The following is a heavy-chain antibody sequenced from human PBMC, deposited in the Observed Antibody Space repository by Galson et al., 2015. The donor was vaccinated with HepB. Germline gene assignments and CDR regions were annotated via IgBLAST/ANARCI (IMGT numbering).Heavy chain of an antibody. CDR1: GYTFTGYY. J-gene: IGHJ3*02. CDR3: ARDGCSSTSCYSAFDI. V-gene: IGHV1-2*02. D-gene: IGHD2-2*02. CDR2: INPNSGGT. Sequence: SVKVSCKASGYTFTGYYMHWVRQAPGQGLEWMGWINPNSGGTNYAQKFQGRVTMTRDTSISTAYMELSRLRSDDTAVYYCARDGCSSTSCYSAFDIWGQGTMVTVSS.